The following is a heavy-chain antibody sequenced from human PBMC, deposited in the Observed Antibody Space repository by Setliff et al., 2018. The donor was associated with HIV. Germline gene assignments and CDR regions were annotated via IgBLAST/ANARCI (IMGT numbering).Heavy chain of an antibody. CDR3: AVPHCSSTSCLKGCYFDY. Sequence: ASVKVSCKASGYTFTSYGISWVRQAPGQGLEWMGWISAYNGNTNYAQKLQGRVTMTTDTSTSTAYMELRSLRSDDTAVYYCAVPHCSSTSCLKGCYFDYWGQGTLVTVSS. CDR1: GYTFTSYG. V-gene: IGHV1-18*01. J-gene: IGHJ4*02. CDR2: ISAYNGNT. D-gene: IGHD2-2*01.